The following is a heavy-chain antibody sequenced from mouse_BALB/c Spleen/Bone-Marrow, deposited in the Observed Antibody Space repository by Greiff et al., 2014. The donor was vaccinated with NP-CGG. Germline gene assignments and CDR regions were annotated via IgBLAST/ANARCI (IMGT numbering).Heavy chain of an antibody. J-gene: IGHJ3*01. CDR1: GYTFTSYT. V-gene: IGHV1-4*01. CDR3: AREAGTGAWFAY. Sequence: VQLQQSGAELARPGASVKMSCKASGYTFTSYTMQWIRQRPGQGLEWIGYIVPSSDYTNYNQNLKDKAAVTADKYSSTAYMQLNSLTSEGFAVYYCAREAGTGAWFAYWGQGTLVTVSA. CDR2: IVPSSDYT. D-gene: IGHD4-1*01.